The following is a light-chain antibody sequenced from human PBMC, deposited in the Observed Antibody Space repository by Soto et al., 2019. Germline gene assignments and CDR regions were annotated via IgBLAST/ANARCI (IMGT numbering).Light chain of an antibody. CDR1: QSVTIN. CDR3: QQYNNWPRT. CDR2: GSS. V-gene: IGKV3-15*01. J-gene: IGKJ1*01. Sequence: EIVMTQSPATLSLSPGESATLSCRASQSVTINLAWYHQKPGQAPRLLMFGSSTRATGIPARFSGSGSGTDFTLTISSLQSEDFAVYYCQQYNNWPRTFGQGTKVDIK.